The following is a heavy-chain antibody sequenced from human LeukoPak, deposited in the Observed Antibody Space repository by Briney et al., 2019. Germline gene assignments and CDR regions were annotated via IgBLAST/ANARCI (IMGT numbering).Heavy chain of an antibody. Sequence: GGSLRVSCTASGFTFGDYAMSWFRQAPGKGPEWVGFIRTKAYRGATEYAASVKGRFIISRDDSKTIAYLQMNNLKIEDTAVYYCTRGRRSPDYWGQGTLVTVSS. CDR1: GFTFGDYA. V-gene: IGHV3-49*03. D-gene: IGHD3-10*01. CDR2: IRTKAYRGAT. CDR3: TRGRRSPDY. J-gene: IGHJ4*02.